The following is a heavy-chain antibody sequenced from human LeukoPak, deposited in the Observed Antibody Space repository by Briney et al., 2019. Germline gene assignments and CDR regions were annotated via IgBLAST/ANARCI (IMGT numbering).Heavy chain of an antibody. CDR2: ISSSSRTI. D-gene: IGHD5-18*01. J-gene: IGHJ4*02. CDR1: GFTFSNYN. CDR3: ARAGYNYGYDFSY. Sequence: GGSLRLSCAASGFTFSNYNMNWVRQAPGKGLEWVSYISSSSRTIYYADSVKGRFTISRDNARNSLYLQMNSLRAEDTAVYYCARAGYNYGYDFSYWGQGTLVTVSS. V-gene: IGHV3-48*04.